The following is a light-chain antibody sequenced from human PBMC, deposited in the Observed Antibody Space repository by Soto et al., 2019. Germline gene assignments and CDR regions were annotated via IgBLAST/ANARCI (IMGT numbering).Light chain of an antibody. V-gene: IGLV1-44*01. CDR3: AAWDDSLNGPL. CDR2: SNN. CDR1: SSNIGSNT. Sequence: QLVLTQPPSASGTPGQRVTISCSGSSSNIGSNTVNWYQHFPGTAPKLLIYSNNQRPSGVPDRFSGSKSGTSASLAISGLQSEDEADYYCAAWDDSLNGPLFGGGTKVTVL. J-gene: IGLJ2*01.